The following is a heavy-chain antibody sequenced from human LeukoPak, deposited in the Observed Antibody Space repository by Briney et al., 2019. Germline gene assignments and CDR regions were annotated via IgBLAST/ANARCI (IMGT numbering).Heavy chain of an antibody. J-gene: IGHJ4*02. D-gene: IGHD6-19*01. Sequence: GASVKVSCKASGYTFTGYYMHWVRQAPGQGLEWMGWINPNSGGTNYAQKFQGRVTMTRDTSISTAYMELSRLRSDDTAVYYCARVWPSFIAVGGYYFDYWGQGTLVTVSS. CDR1: GYTFTGYY. CDR3: ARVWPSFIAVGGYYFDY. CDR2: INPNSGGT. V-gene: IGHV1-2*02.